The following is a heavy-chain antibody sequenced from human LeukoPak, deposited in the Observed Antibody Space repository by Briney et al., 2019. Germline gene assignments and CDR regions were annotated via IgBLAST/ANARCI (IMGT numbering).Heavy chain of an antibody. CDR2: IWYDGSNK. V-gene: IGHV3-33*01. CDR3: ARGDYYYDSSGYPGH. CDR1: GFTFRSHA. J-gene: IGHJ4*02. Sequence: GTSLRLSCATSGFTFRSHAMHWVRQSPGKGLEWVAQIWYDGSNKYYADSVKGRFSVSRDNSKNTLYLQMNSLRVEDTAVYYCARGDYYYDSSGYPGHWGQGTLVTVSS. D-gene: IGHD3-22*01.